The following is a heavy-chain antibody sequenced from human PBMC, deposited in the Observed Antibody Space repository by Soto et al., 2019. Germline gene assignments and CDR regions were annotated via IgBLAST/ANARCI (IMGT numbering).Heavy chain of an antibody. V-gene: IGHV3-30*18. J-gene: IGHJ4*02. D-gene: IGHD6-25*01. CDR2: ISYGGSNK. CDR3: AKSVLGIVANGCDY. CDR1: GFTFSSSG. Sequence: RRLSFAASGFTFSSSGMHWVRQAPGKVLEWVAVISYGGSNKYYADSVKGRFTISRDNSKNTLYLQMNSLRAEDTAVYYCAKSVLGIVANGCDYWGQGKMVTVSS.